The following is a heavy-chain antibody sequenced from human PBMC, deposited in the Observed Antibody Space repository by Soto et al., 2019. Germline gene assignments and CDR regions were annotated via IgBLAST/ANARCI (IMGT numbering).Heavy chain of an antibody. CDR2: IGTTGHP. J-gene: IGHJ4*02. CDR3: VRGPRPSSVGTGAF. CDR1: GFTFDNYD. V-gene: IGHV3-13*05. D-gene: IGHD3-10*01. Sequence: EVQLVESGGGLMRPGGSLRLSCTASGFTFDNYDMHWVRQRAGKGLEWVAAIGTTGHPYYPGSGKGRFTISRDNAQNTLFLEMTALRDDDTAVYYCVRGPRPSSVGTGAFWGQGSPVTVSS.